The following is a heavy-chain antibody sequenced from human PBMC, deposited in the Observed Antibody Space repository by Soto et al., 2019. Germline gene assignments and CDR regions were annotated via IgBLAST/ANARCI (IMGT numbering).Heavy chain of an antibody. Sequence: QGHMVQSGGEVKKPGPSVKVSCKASGYTFTNYGISWVRQAPGQGLEWVGWISPYSGHTNYARRLQGRVLMTIDTSATTVYMELRSLRSDDTAGYYCAIDWGGRINALDFWGQGTMVTVSS. CDR3: AIDWGGRINALDF. J-gene: IGHJ3*01. CDR2: ISPYSGHT. V-gene: IGHV1-18*04. CDR1: GYTFTNYG. D-gene: IGHD3-16*01.